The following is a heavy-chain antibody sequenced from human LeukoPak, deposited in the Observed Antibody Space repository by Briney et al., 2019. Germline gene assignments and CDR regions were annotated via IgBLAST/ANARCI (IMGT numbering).Heavy chain of an antibody. J-gene: IGHJ4*02. CDR1: GYTFTGYY. Sequence: ASVKVSCKASGYTFTGYYMHWVRQAPGQGLEWMGWINPNSGGTNYAQKFQGRVTMIRDTSISTAYMELSRLRSDDTAVYYCARGDSSSWYGLDYWGQGTLVTVSS. CDR3: ARGDSSSWYGLDY. V-gene: IGHV1-2*02. CDR2: INPNSGGT. D-gene: IGHD6-13*01.